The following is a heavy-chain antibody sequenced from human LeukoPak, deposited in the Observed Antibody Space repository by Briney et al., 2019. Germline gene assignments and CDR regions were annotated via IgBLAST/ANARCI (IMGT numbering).Heavy chain of an antibody. CDR3: ARDMDTIYGFDP. Sequence: GGSLRLSCAASGFTVSSNYMSWVRQAPGKGLEWVSVIYSGGSTYYADSVKGRFTISRDNSKNTLYLQMSSLRAEDTAVYYCARDMDTIYGFDPWGQGTLVTVSS. CDR2: IYSGGST. J-gene: IGHJ5*02. CDR1: GFTVSSNY. D-gene: IGHD5-12*01. V-gene: IGHV3-66*02.